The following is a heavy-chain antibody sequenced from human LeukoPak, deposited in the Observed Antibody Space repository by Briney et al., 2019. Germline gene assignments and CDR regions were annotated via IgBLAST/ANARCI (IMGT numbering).Heavy chain of an antibody. CDR2: ISGTTRYI. J-gene: IGHJ4*02. CDR3: ARGFGSLDGANYFGEFDH. V-gene: IGHV3-21*01. Sequence: GGSLRLSCAASGFTLTSYSMNWVRQAPGKGLEWVSSISGTTRYIYYADSVKGRFTSSRDNGKNSVFLQMNSLGAEDTAVYYCARGFGSLDGANYFGEFDHWGQGTLVTVSS. CDR1: GFTLTSYS. D-gene: IGHD4/OR15-4a*01.